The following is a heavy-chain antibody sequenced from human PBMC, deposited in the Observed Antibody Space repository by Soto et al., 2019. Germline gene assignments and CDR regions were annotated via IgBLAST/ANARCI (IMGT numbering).Heavy chain of an antibody. CDR2: ISWDGGST. J-gene: IGHJ6*02. D-gene: IGHD6-6*01. CDR3: AKDMAARPAHYYYYYGMDV. V-gene: IGHV3-43*01. CDR1: GFTFADYT. Sequence: PGGSLRLASAASGFTFADYTMHWVCQAQGKGLEWVSLISWDGGSTYYADSVKGRFTISRDNSKNSLYLQMNSLRTEDTALYYCAKDMAARPAHYYYYYGMDVWGQGTTVTVSS.